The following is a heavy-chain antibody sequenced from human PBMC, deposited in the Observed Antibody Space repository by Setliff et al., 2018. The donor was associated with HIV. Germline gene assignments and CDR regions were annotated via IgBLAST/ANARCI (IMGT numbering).Heavy chain of an antibody. CDR1: GYTLTELS. V-gene: IGHV1-24*01. J-gene: IGHJ3*02. Sequence: ASVKVSCKVSGYTLTELSRHWVRQAPGKGLEWMGGFDPEDGETIYSQKFQGRVTMTEDTSTDTAYMELSSLRSEGTAVYYCATSSPVGPWLPSHDAFDIWGQGTMVTVS. D-gene: IGHD3-22*01. CDR3: ATSSPVGPWLPSHDAFDI. CDR2: FDPEDGET.